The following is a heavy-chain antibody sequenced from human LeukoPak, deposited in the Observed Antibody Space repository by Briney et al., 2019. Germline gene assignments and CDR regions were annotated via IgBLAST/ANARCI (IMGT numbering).Heavy chain of an antibody. V-gene: IGHV3-23*01. J-gene: IGHJ4*02. CDR1: GFTFSSYA. CDR2: IGGSTYFT. Sequence: QPGGSLRLSCAASGFTFSSYAMSWVRQAPGKGLEWVSAIGGSTYFTYYAEYVKGRFTISRDNSKKTLYLQMNSLRAEDTAVYYCAKAGRGWGVITKDWGQGTLVTVSS. D-gene: IGHD3-10*01. CDR3: AKAGRGWGVITKD.